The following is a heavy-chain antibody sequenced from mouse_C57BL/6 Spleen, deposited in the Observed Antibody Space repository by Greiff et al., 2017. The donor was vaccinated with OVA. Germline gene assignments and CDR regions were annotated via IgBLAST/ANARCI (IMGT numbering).Heavy chain of an antibody. CDR1: GYTFTSYW. Sequence: QVQLQQPGAELVMPGASVKLSCKASGYTFTSYWMHWVKQRPGQGLEWIGELDPSDSYTNYNQKFKGKSTLTVDKSSSTAYMQLSSLTSEDSAVYYCARSHYGSSSSYWYFDVWGTGTTVTVSS. CDR3: ARSHYGSSSSYWYFDV. CDR2: LDPSDSYT. V-gene: IGHV1-69*01. D-gene: IGHD1-1*01. J-gene: IGHJ1*03.